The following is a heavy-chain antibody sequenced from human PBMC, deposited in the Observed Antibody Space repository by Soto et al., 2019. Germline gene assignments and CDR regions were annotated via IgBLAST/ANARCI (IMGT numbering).Heavy chain of an antibody. D-gene: IGHD1-26*01. V-gene: IGHV1-46*04. CDR2: INPGDGSR. Sequence: QVQLVQSGAEVKKPGASVKVSCKASGYTFTSYYIHWVRQAPGQGLEWMGVINPGDGSRSYAQQLQGTVTMTRDTSTSTVYMELGSLRSEDTAVFYCAKEGGASGSYDYWGQGTLVTVSS. CDR3: AKEGGASGSYDY. CDR1: GYTFTSYY. J-gene: IGHJ4*02.